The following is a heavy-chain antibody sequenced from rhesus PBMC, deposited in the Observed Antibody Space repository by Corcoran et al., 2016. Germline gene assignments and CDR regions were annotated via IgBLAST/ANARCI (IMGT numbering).Heavy chain of an antibody. CDR3: ARHVGNSGRDY. J-gene: IGHJ4*01. CDR2: LISGGNN. V-gene: IGHV4S14*01. Sequence: QVQLQESGPGLVKPSETLSLTCAVSGYSISRGYSLGRIRQPPGKGLEWIGHLISGGNNYLTPSLQSRVTLSVDTSKNQFSLKLSSVTAADTAVYFCARHVGNSGRDYWGQGVLVTVSS. D-gene: IGHD3-16*01. CDR1: GYSISRGYS.